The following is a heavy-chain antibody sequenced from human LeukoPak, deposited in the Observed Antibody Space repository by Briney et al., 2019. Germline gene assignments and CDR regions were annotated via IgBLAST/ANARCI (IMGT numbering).Heavy chain of an antibody. J-gene: IGHJ4*02. CDR1: GFAFSSHW. D-gene: IGHD1-26*01. Sequence: GGSLRLSCAASGFAFSSHWMHWVRRVPGKGLIWVSQINGDGSITNYADSVKGRFTISRDNAKNTVYLQMNSLRAEDTAVYYCASLHGLLGKNWGQGTLVTVSS. CDR3: ASLHGLLGKN. V-gene: IGHV3-74*01. CDR2: INGDGSIT.